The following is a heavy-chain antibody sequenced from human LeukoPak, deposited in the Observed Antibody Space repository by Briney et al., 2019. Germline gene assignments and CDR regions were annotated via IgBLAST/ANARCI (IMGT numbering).Heavy chain of an antibody. D-gene: IGHD2-15*01. CDR3: ARHCCSGPAKRVFDI. V-gene: IGHV4-39*01. J-gene: IGHJ3*02. Sequence: SETLSLTCTVSGGSIISSDYHWGWVRQPPGKGLEWIGTISYSGNTDYNPSLRSRVTISVGMSNNQFSLRLGSVTAADTAVYHCARHCCSGPAKRVFDIWGQGTMVTVSS. CDR2: ISYSGNT. CDR1: GGSIISSDYH.